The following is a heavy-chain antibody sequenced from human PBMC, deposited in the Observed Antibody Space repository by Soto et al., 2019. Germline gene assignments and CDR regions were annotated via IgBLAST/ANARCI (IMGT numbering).Heavy chain of an antibody. D-gene: IGHD3-10*01. V-gene: IGHV4-34*01. CDR3: AGSRDTVGRGVMNWFDP. CDR1: GGSFSGYY. CDR2: IDQSGST. Sequence: QVQLQQWGAGLLKSSETLSLTCAVYGGSFSGYYWNWLRQPPGEGLEWIGKIDQSGSTNYNPSLKSRVTMSVDKARGQFSLELTSGTAMDTAVYYCAGSRDTVGRGVMNWFDPWGQGTLVTVSS. J-gene: IGHJ5*02.